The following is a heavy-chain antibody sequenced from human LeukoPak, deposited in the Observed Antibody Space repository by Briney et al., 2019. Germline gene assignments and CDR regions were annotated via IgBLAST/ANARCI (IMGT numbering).Heavy chain of an antibody. CDR1: GFTFSNHV. CDR2: ISYDGSNK. CDR3: ARVASSGIVGTTKGFDY. D-gene: IGHD1-26*01. V-gene: IGHV3-30-3*01. J-gene: IGHJ4*02. Sequence: GGSLRLFCAASGFTFSNHVMHWVRQAPGKGLEWVAVISYDGSNKKYADSVKGRFTISRDNAKNTLYLQMNSLRTEDTAVYYCARVASSGIVGTTKGFDYWGQGTLVTVSS.